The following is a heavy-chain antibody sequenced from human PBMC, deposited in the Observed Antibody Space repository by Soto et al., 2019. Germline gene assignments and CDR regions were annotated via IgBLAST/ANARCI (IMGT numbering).Heavy chain of an antibody. Sequence: QVQLVQSGAEVKKPGASVKVSCKASGYTFTRYGITWVRQARGQGLEWMGWINGYNGNTKYAQKLQGRVNMTTDTSMSTAYMELRSLTSDETAVYYCAREGDYPYYYYGMDVWGQGTTVTVSS. J-gene: IGHJ6*02. D-gene: IGHD4-17*01. CDR2: INGYNGNT. CDR3: AREGDYPYYYYGMDV. CDR1: GYTFTRYG. V-gene: IGHV1-18*01.